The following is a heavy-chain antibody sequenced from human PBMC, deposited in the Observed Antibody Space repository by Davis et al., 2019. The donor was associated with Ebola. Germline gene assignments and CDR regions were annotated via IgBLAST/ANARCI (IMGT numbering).Heavy chain of an antibody. CDR1: GFTVSSNY. D-gene: IGHD3-22*01. Sequence: PGGSLRLSCAASGFTVSSNYMSWVRQAPGKGLEWVSVIYSGGSTYYADSVKGRFTISRDNSKNTLYLQMNSLRAEDTAVYYCAREGYYDSSLYFDLWGRGTLVTVSS. CDR2: IYSGGST. V-gene: IGHV3-53*01. CDR3: AREGYYDSSLYFDL. J-gene: IGHJ2*01.